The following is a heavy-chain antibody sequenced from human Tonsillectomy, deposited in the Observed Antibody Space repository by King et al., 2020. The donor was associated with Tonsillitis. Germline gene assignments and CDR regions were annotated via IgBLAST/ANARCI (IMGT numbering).Heavy chain of an antibody. CDR1: GFPLSSYA. D-gene: IGHD2-15*01. J-gene: IGHJ4*02. CDR3: AKDLSAVPSSCFFDY. V-gene: IGHV3-23*04. Sequence: VQLVESGGGLVRLGGSWRSSGAASGFPLSSYAMSWVGKAPGKGLDWVSAISGSGGSTYNADSVKGRFTISRDNSKNTLYLQMNSLRAEDTAVYYCAKDLSAVPSSCFFDYWGQGTLVTVSS. CDR2: ISGSGGST.